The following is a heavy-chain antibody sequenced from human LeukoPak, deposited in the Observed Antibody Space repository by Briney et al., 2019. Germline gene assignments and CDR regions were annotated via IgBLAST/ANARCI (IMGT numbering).Heavy chain of an antibody. J-gene: IGHJ4*02. Sequence: GGSLGLSCAASGFTFSSYSMNWVRQAPGKGLEWVSSISSSGSYIYYADSVKGRFTISRDNAKNSMYLQMNSLSAEDTAVYYCARGALYDDILTGIDYWGQGTLVTVSP. CDR1: GFTFSSYS. D-gene: IGHD3-9*01. CDR2: ISSSGSYI. CDR3: ARGALYDDILTGIDY. V-gene: IGHV3-21*01.